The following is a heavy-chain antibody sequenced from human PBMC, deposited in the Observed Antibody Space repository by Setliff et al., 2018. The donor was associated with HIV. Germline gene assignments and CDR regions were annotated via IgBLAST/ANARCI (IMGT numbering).Heavy chain of an antibody. CDR2: ISGGGGTT. D-gene: IGHD2-2*02. CDR1: GFTFSTYA. V-gene: IGHV3-23*01. Sequence: GESLKISCAASGFTFSTYAMSWVRQAPGKGLEWVSAISGGGGTTYYADSVQGRFTISRDNSKNTLYLQMNILRAEDTAIYYCARFVYQELWPLDIDRWGQGTLVTVSS. CDR3: ARFVYQELWPLDIDR. J-gene: IGHJ5*02.